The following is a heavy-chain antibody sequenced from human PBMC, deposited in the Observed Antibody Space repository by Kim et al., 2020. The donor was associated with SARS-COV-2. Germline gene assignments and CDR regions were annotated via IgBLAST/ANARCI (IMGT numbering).Heavy chain of an antibody. J-gene: IGHJ5*02. CDR3: ARLPNDYGDYDGRFDP. V-gene: IGHV4-31*02. Sequence: HNRRLTISVATSKNQFSLKLSSVTAADTAVYYCARLPNDYGDYDGRFDPWGQGTLVTVSS. D-gene: IGHD4-17*01.